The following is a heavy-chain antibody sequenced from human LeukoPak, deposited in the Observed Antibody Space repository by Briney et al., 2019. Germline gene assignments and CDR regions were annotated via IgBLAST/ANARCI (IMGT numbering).Heavy chain of an antibody. CDR2: ISGSGGST. J-gene: IGHJ6*03. Sequence: GGSLRLSCAASGFTFSSYGMSWVRQAPGKGLEWVSAISGSGGSTYYADSVKGRFSISRDSSKNILYLQMNSLRAEDTAVYYCAKDRCSNGIGCYYYYMDVWGKGTTVTISS. D-gene: IGHD2-8*01. V-gene: IGHV3-23*01. CDR1: GFTFSSYG. CDR3: AKDRCSNGIGCYYYYMDV.